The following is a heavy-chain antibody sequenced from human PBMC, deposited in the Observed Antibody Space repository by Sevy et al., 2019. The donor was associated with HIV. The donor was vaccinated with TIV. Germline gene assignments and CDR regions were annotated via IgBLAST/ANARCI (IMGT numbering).Heavy chain of an antibody. J-gene: IGHJ4*02. V-gene: IGHV1-18*01. CDR3: ARVRSSVTMIVVVPTTGPFDY. CDR2: ISAYNGNT. CDR1: GYTFTSYG. D-gene: IGHD3-22*01. Sequence: ASVKVSCKASGYTFTSYGISRVRQAPGQGLEWMGWISAYNGNTNYAQKLQGRVTMTTDTSTSTAYMELRSLRSDDTAVYYCARVRSSVTMIVVVPTTGPFDYWGQGTLVTVSS.